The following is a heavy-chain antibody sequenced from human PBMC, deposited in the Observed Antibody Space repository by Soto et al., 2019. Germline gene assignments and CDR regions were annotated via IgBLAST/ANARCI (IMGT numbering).Heavy chain of an antibody. CDR3: AKGPRPVVVVWWFDP. V-gene: IGHV3-33*08. CDR2: IWYDGSNK. D-gene: IGHD2-21*01. J-gene: IGHJ5*02. CDR1: GFTFSSYS. Sequence: GGSLRLSCAASGFTFSSYSMNWVRQAPGKGLEWVAVIWYDGSNKYYADSVKGRFTISRDNSKNTLYLQMNSLRAEDTAVYYCAKGPRPVVVVWWFDPWGQGTLVTVSS.